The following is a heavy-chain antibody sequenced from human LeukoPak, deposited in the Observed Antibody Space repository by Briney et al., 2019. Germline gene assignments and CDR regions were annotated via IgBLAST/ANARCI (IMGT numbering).Heavy chain of an antibody. V-gene: IGHV4-31*03. Sequence: PSETLSLTCSVSGGSISSGPYFWSWIRQSPGQGLEWIGYIYYSGSTYYNPSLKSRVTISVDTSKNQFSLKLSSVTAADTAVYYCARRSGFGRDFDYWXQGTLVTVSS. D-gene: IGHD3-10*01. J-gene: IGHJ4*02. CDR1: GGSISSGPYF. CDR3: ARRSGFGRDFDY. CDR2: IYYSGST.